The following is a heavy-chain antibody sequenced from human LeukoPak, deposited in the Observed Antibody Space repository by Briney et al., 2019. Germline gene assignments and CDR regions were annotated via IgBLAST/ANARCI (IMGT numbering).Heavy chain of an antibody. D-gene: IGHD3-10*01. CDR1: GYTFTSYA. Sequence: GASVKVSCKASGYTFTSYAISWVRQAPGQGLEWMGGIIPIFGTANYAQKFQGRVTITTDESTSTAYMELSSLRSEDTAVYYCATQPSGEGYFDYWGQGTLVTVSS. CDR3: ATQPSGEGYFDY. J-gene: IGHJ4*02. V-gene: IGHV1-69*05. CDR2: IIPIFGTA.